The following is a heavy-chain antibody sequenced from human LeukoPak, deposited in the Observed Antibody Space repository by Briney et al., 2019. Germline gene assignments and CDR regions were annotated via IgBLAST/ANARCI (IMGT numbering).Heavy chain of an antibody. CDR3: ARGDSSGYQRNTKFDY. D-gene: IGHD3-22*01. CDR2: IGTAGDT. CDR1: GFTFSSYD. V-gene: IGHV3-13*01. J-gene: IGHJ4*02. Sequence: GGSLRLSCAASGFTFSSYDMHWVRQTTGKGLEWVSAIGTAGDTYYPGSVKGRFTISRGNAKNSLYLQMNSLRAGDTAVYYCARGDSSGYQRNTKFDYWGQGTLVTVSS.